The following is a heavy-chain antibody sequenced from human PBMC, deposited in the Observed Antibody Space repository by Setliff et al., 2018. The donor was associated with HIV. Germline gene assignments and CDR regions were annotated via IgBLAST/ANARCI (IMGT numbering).Heavy chain of an antibody. CDR3: LLPCTSGWHNWADP. V-gene: IGHV3-73*01. Sequence: GGSLRLSCAASGFTFSGSTMHWVRQASGKGLEWVGRIRSKANNYATAYAASMKGRFIVSRDDSKKTAYLQMSSLRAEDTAMYYCLLPCTSGWHNWADPWGQGTLVTVSS. J-gene: IGHJ5*02. CDR2: IRSKANNYAT. D-gene: IGHD2-8*01. CDR1: GFTFSGST.